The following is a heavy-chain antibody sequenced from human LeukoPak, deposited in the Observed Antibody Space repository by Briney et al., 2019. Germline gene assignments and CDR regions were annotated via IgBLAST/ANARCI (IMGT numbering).Heavy chain of an antibody. J-gene: IGHJ3*02. CDR1: GNSISSGDNY. CDR2: IYTSGST. D-gene: IGHD1-26*01. V-gene: IGHV4-61*02. Sequence: PSETLSLTCTVSGNSISSGDNYWSWIRQPAGKGLEWIGRIYTSGSTNYNPSLKSRVTISGDTSKNQFSLKLSSVTAADTAVYYCARARDRATHAFDIWGQGTMVTVSS. CDR3: ARARDRATHAFDI.